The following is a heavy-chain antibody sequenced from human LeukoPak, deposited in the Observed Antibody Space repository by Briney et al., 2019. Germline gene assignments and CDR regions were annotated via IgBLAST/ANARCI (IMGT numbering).Heavy chain of an antibody. CDR3: TTFSDCTSSICYTNY. CDR2: INGGGDST. J-gene: IGHJ4*02. D-gene: IGHD2-2*02. V-gene: IGHV3-23*01. Sequence: GGSLRLSCAASGFTFSSYALSWVRQAPGKGLEWFSSINGGGDSTNYADSVKGRFTISRDNSKNTLYLQMNSLRAEDTAVYYCTTFSDCTSSICYTNYWGQGTLVTVSS. CDR1: GFTFSSYA.